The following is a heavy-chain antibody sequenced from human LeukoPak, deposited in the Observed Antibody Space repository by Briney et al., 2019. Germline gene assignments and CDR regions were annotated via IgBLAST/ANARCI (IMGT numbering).Heavy chain of an antibody. V-gene: IGHV3-7*05. J-gene: IGHJ4*02. CDR3: ANGARGAY. D-gene: IGHD4-17*01. CDR1: GFTFRTAW. Sequence: GGSLRLSCAASGFTFRTAWMSWVRQAPGRGPEYMANIKEDGSEKYYVDSVRGRFTISRGNANSTLSLQMSSLRVDDTAVYYCANGARGAYWGQGTLVTVSS. CDR2: IKEDGSEK.